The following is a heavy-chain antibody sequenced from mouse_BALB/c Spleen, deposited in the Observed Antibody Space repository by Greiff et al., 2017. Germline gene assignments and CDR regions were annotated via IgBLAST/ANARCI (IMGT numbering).Heavy chain of an antibody. J-gene: IGHJ4*01. D-gene: IGHD2-1*01. CDR2: INPSTGYT. V-gene: IGHV1-7*01. CDR3: AREDYGNYLLSMDY. Sequence: VKLMESGAELAKPGASVKMSCKASGYTFTSYWMHWVNQRPGQGLEWIGYINPSTGYTEYNQKFKDKATLTADKSSSTAYMQLSSLTSEDSAVYYCAREDYGNYLLSMDYWGQGTSVTVSS. CDR1: GYTFTSYW.